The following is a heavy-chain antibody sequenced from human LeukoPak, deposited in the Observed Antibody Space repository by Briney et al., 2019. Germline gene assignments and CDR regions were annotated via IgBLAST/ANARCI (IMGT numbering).Heavy chain of an antibody. CDR3: ARGGKEMATVYFDY. D-gene: IGHD5-24*01. CDR1: GGSFSGYY. CDR2: INHSGST. V-gene: IGHV4-34*01. J-gene: IGHJ4*02. Sequence: PSETLSLTCAVYGGSFSGYYWSWIRQPPGKGLEWIGEINHSGSTNYNPSLKSRVTISVDTSKNQFSLKLSSVTAADTAAYYCARGGKEMATVYFDYWGQGTLVTVSS.